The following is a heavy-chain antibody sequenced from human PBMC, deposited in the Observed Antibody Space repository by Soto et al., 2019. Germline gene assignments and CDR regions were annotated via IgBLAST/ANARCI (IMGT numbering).Heavy chain of an antibody. Sequence: SETLSLTCTVSGGSISSYYWSWIRQSPGKGLEWIGYIYYSGTDYNPSLKSRVTTSVDTSKSQFSLNLTSVTAADTAVYYCARESSSSIYFDFLGQGSLVTVSS. J-gene: IGHJ4*02. V-gene: IGHV4-59*01. CDR2: IYYSGT. CDR1: GGSISSYY. D-gene: IGHD4-4*01. CDR3: ARESSSSIYFDF.